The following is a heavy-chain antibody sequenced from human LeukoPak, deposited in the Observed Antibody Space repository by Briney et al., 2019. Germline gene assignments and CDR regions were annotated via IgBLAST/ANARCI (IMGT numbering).Heavy chain of an antibody. J-gene: IGHJ6*03. D-gene: IGHD3-22*01. CDR2: INHSGST. Sequence: SETLSLTCAVYGGSFSGYYWSWIRQPPGKGLEWIGEINHSGSTNYNPSLKSRVIMSVDTSKNQFSLKLRSVTAADTAVYYCARAGTYYYDSSGYYSLTHYYYYYMDVWGKGTTVTVSS. CDR3: ARAGTYYYDSSGYYSLTHYYYYYMDV. CDR1: GGSFSGYY. V-gene: IGHV4-34*01.